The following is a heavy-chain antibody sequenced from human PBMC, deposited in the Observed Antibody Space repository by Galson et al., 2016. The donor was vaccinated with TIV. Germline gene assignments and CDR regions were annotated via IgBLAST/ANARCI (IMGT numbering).Heavy chain of an antibody. Sequence: TLSLTCTVPGGSIKSGGYFWSWIRQHPGKALEWIGYIHSSGSTFYNPSLRSRVTISLDTSRDNFSLRLNSVTAADTAVYYCARRSSGFDAFDIWGPGTLVTVSP. V-gene: IGHV4-31*03. CDR1: GGSIKSGGYF. CDR3: ARRSSGFDAFDI. CDR2: IHSSGST. D-gene: IGHD3-22*01. J-gene: IGHJ3*02.